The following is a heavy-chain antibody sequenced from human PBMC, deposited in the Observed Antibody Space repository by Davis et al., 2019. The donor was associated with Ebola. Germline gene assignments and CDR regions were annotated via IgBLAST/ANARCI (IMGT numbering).Heavy chain of an antibody. CDR3: ARDRGYGYCSSTSCPTPVGWFDP. Sequence: SETLSLTCAVYGGSFSGYYWSWIRQPPGKGLEWIGEINHSGSTNYNPSLKSRVTISVDTSKNQFSLKLSSVTAADTAVYYCARDRGYGYCSSTSCPTPVGWFDPWGQGTLVTVSS. D-gene: IGHD2-2*01. CDR2: INHSGST. J-gene: IGHJ5*02. V-gene: IGHV4-34*01. CDR1: GGSFSGYY.